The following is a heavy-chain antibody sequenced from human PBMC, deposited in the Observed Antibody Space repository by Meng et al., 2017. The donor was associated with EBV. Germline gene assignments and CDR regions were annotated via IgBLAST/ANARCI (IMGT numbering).Heavy chain of an antibody. CDR1: GGTFRSDA. V-gene: IGHV1-69*01. CDR3: ASESGRGFTPDY. CDR2: LIPMSDAP. D-gene: IGHD3-10*01. J-gene: IGHJ4*02. Sequence: QVSLVLSGAVVKKPGSSGKVSCKSSGGTFRSDAVSWVRPAPGQGLEWMGGLIPMSDAPYYAQKFQDRVTITADESTSTHYMDLSGLRSEDTAVYYCASESGRGFTPDYWGQGTLVTVSS.